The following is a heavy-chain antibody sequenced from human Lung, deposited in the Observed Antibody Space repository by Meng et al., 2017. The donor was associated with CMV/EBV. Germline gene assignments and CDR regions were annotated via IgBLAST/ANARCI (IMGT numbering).Heavy chain of an antibody. CDR2: IKGDGSHT. J-gene: IGHJ4*02. D-gene: IGHD6-13*01. Sequence: GESLNISCTASGSTSSDYWMHWVRPTPGKGLLLVSRIKGDGSHTIYGDSLKGRFTISRANAKNTLYLQMNTLRVEDTAVYYCVRDGHSWNFDYWGQGSLVTVSS. CDR1: GSTSSDYW. V-gene: IGHV3-74*01. CDR3: VRDGHSWNFDY.